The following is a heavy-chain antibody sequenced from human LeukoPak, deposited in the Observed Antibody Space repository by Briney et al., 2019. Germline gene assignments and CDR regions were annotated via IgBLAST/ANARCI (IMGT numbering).Heavy chain of an antibody. CDR2: MNPNSGNT. J-gene: IGHJ4*02. Sequence: ASVKVSCKASGYTFTSYDINWVRQATGQGLEWMGWMNPNSGNTGYAQKFQGRVTMTRNTSISTAYMELSSLRSEDTAVYYCARGFGPLYSDTSDYWGQGTLVTVSS. D-gene: IGHD2-2*02. CDR1: GYTFTSYD. V-gene: IGHV1-8*01. CDR3: ARGFGPLYSDTSDY.